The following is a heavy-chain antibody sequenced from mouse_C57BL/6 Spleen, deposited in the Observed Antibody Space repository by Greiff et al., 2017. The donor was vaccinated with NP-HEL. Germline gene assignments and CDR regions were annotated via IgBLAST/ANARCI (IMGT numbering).Heavy chain of an antibody. J-gene: IGHJ1*03. CDR1: GYAFSSSW. V-gene: IGHV1-82*01. CDR2: IYPGDGDT. Sequence: QVQLQQSGPELVKPGASVKISCKASGYAFSSSWMNWVKQRPGQGLEWIGRIYPGDGDTNYNGKFKGKATLTADKSSSTAYMQLSSLTSEDSAVYFCAREVLLGRYFDVWGTGTTVTVSS. CDR3: AREVLLGRYFDV. D-gene: IGHD1-1*01.